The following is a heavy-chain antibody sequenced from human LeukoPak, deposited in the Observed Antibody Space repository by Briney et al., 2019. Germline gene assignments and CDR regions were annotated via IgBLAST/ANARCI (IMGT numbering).Heavy chain of an antibody. CDR3: ASDRSTTAVDY. V-gene: IGHV3-33*01. CDR2: IWYDGSNK. J-gene: IGHJ4*02. Sequence: GGSLRLSCAASAFTFSSYGMHWVRQAPGRGLEWVAIIWYDGSNKYYADSVKGRFTISRDNSKNTLYLQINGLRAEDTAVYYCASDRSTTAVDYWGQRTLVTVSS. CDR1: AFTFSSYG. D-gene: IGHD4-17*01.